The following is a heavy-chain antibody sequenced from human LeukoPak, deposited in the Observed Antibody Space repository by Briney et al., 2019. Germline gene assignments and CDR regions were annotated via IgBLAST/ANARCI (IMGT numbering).Heavy chain of an antibody. Sequence: ASVKVSCKASGYTFIDYGITWVRQAPGQGLTWMGWISPYNGNTDYAQKFQGRVTMTTDTSTNTAYLELRRLRSDDTAVYYCARDFNVLRFLGDYWGQGTLVTVSS. CDR1: GYTFIDYG. V-gene: IGHV1-18*04. CDR2: ISPYNGNT. J-gene: IGHJ4*02. D-gene: IGHD3-3*01. CDR3: ARDFNVLRFLGDY.